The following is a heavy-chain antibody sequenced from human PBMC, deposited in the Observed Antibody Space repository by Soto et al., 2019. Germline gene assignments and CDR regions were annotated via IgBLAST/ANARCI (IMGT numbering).Heavy chain of an antibody. D-gene: IGHD2-2*01. CDR3: ARAAPTPYCSSTSCYYWYFDL. CDR1: GGTFSSYA. J-gene: IGHJ2*01. CDR2: IIPIFGTA. V-gene: IGHV1-69*06. Sequence: QVQLVQSGAEMKKPGSSVKVSCKASGGTFSSYAISWVRQAPGQGLEWMGGIIPIFGTANYAQKYQGRVTITAEKSSSTAYMELSILRSEDTAVYYCARAAPTPYCSSTSCYYWYFDLWGRGTLVTVSS.